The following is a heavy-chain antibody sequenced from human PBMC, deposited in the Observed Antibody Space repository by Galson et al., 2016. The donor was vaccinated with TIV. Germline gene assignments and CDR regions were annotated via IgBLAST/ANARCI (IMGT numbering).Heavy chain of an antibody. CDR3: ARPHYRDGDY. Sequence: QSGAEVTKPGESLRISCKTSGSNFTNYWILWVRQVPGKGLEWVGRIDPEDSYTEYISSFQGHVTISSDQSIATSYLQWGSLPASDTAMYYCARPHYRDGDYWGLGTLVTVSS. V-gene: IGHV5-10-1*01. CDR1: GSNFTNYW. D-gene: IGHD4-17*01. J-gene: IGHJ4*02. CDR2: IDPEDSYT.